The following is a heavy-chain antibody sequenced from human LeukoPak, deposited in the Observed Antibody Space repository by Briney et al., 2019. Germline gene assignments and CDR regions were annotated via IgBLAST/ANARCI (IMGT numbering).Heavy chain of an antibody. D-gene: IGHD5-18*01. CDR3: ASEYSYPSDGMDV. CDR2: IYYSGST. Sequence: SETLSLTCTVSGGSISSYYWSWIRQPPGKGLEWIGYIYYSGSTYYNPSLKSRVTISVDTSKNQFSLKLSSVTAADTAVYYCASEYSYPSDGMDVWGQGTTVTVSS. J-gene: IGHJ6*02. CDR1: GGSISSYY. V-gene: IGHV4-59*08.